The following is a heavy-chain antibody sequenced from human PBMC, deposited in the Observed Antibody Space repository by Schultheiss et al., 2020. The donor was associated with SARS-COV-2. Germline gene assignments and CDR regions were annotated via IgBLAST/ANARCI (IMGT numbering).Heavy chain of an antibody. J-gene: IGHJ3*02. CDR3: ASTVTAGVAFDI. V-gene: IGHV1-46*03. CDR1: GGTFSSYA. D-gene: IGHD2-21*02. Sequence: ASVKVSCKASGGTFSSYAISWVRQAPGQGLEWMGIINPSGGSTSYAQKFQGRVTMTRDTSTSTVYMELSSLRSEDTAVYYCASTVTAGVAFDIWGQGTMVTVSS. CDR2: INPSGGST.